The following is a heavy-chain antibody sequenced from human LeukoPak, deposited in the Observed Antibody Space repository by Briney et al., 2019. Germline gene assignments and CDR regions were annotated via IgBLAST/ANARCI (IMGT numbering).Heavy chain of an antibody. D-gene: IGHD6-19*01. CDR1: GFTFSSYS. Sequence: GGSLRLSCAASGFTFSSYSINWVRQAPGKGLEWVSYISSRSSTIYYADSVKGLFTISRDNAKNSLYLHMNSLRAEDTAVYYCARDINGWYYFDYWGQGTLVTVSS. CDR3: ARDINGWYYFDY. CDR2: ISSRSSTI. V-gene: IGHV3-48*01. J-gene: IGHJ4*02.